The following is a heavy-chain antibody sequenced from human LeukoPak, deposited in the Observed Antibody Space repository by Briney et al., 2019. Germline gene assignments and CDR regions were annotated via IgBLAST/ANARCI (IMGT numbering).Heavy chain of an antibody. CDR3: ARGFSAYDGTDYAFSYY. J-gene: IGHJ4*02. CDR2: MNPNSGDT. CDR1: GYTFANYD. D-gene: IGHD3-22*01. V-gene: IGHV1-8*01. Sequence: ASVKVSCTASGYTFANYDITWVRQAPGQGLEWMGWMNPNSGDTGYAQKFKGRVSMTRDTSITTAYMELSSLRSEDTAVYYCARGFSAYDGTDYAFSYYWGQGTLVTVSS.